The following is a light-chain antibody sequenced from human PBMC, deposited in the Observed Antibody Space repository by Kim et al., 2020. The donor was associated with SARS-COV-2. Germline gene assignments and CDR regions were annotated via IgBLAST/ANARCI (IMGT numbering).Light chain of an antibody. CDR1: QTVRSTY. J-gene: IGKJ2*01. CDR2: GTF. Sequence: SPGERAAHSTRSSQTVRSTYLAWYRQRPGQPPKLLISGTFNRATGIPDKFNGSGSGTNFTLTIGRLEPEDVGVYYCQQYGGSITYTFGQGTKLEIK. CDR3: QQYGGSITYT. V-gene: IGKV3-20*01.